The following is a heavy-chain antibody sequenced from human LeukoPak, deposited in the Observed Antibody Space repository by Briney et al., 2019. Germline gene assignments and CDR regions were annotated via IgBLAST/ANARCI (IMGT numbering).Heavy chain of an antibody. CDR2: IYYSGST. Sequence: PSETLSLTCTVSGGSISSYYWSWIRQPPGKGLEWIGYIYYSGSTNYNPSLKSRVTISVDTSKNQFSLKLSSVTAADTAVYYCARTGGTRIAAAGTAYWYFDLWGRGTLVTVSS. V-gene: IGHV4-59*01. D-gene: IGHD6-13*01. J-gene: IGHJ2*01. CDR3: ARTGGTRIAAAGTAYWYFDL. CDR1: GGSISSYY.